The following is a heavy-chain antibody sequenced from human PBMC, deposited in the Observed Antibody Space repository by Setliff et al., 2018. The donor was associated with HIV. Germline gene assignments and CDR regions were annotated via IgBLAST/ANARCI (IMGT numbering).Heavy chain of an antibody. CDR1: GDSIVFDDSTRSYH. CDR3: ARHRYSSSINWFDP. Sequence: SETLSLTCRLSGDSIVFDDSTRSYHCSWIRQPPGKGLEWIGSTPYRGRTNYNPSLRSRVTMSIDTSQNQFSLKLTSVTATDTAVYYCARHRYSSSINWFDPWGQGTLVTVSS. D-gene: IGHD6-13*01. J-gene: IGHJ5*02. V-gene: IGHV4-39*01. CDR2: TPYRGRT.